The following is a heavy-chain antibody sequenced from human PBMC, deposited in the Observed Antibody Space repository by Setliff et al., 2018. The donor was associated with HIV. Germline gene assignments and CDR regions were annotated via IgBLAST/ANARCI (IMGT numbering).Heavy chain of an antibody. V-gene: IGHV3-30*04. J-gene: IGHJ4*02. Sequence: GGSLRLSCAASGFTFSNYAMHWVRQAPGKGLEWVAVISYDASNKYYADSVKGRFTISRDNAKNSLYLQLNSLRADDTSVYYCAREVGAPDYFDSWGQGTLVTVSS. CDR1: GFTFSNYA. D-gene: IGHD1-26*01. CDR2: ISYDASNK. CDR3: AREVGAPDYFDS.